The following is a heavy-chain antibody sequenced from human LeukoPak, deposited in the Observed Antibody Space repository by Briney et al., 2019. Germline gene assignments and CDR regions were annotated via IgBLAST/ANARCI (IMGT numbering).Heavy chain of an antibody. CDR3: ARGSLGYLVPFQH. CDR2: INHSGST. Sequence: SETLSLTCAVSGGSFSGYYWSWIRQPPGKGLEWIGEINHSGSTNYNPSLKSRVTISVDTSKNQFSLKLSSVTAADTAVYYCARGSLGYLVPFQHWGQGTLVTVSS. D-gene: IGHD6-6*01. V-gene: IGHV4-34*01. CDR1: GGSFSGYY. J-gene: IGHJ1*01.